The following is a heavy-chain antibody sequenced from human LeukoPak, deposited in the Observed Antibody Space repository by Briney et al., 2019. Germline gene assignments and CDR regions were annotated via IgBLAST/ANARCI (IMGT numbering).Heavy chain of an antibody. Sequence: PSETLSLTCTVSGGSISSSSYYWVWIRQPPGKGLEWIGSIYYSGSTYYNPSLKSRVTISVDTSKNQFSLKLSSVTAADTAVYYCARRSRVSSDYWGQGTLVTVSS. CDR2: IYYSGST. CDR1: GGSISSSSYY. D-gene: IGHD2-15*01. V-gene: IGHV4-39*01. CDR3: ARRSRVSSDY. J-gene: IGHJ4*02.